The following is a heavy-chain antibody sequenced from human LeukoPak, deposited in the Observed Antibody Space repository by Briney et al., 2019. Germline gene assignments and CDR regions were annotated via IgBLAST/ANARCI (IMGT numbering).Heavy chain of an antibody. D-gene: IGHD3-3*01. CDR1: GGSIGSYY. J-gene: IGHJ4*02. CDR3: ARAYYDFRSGYYTGIFDY. CDR2: IHYSGSS. Sequence: SETLSLTCTVSGGSIGSYYWSWIRQPPGKGLEWIAYIHYSGSSNYNPSLKSRVTISVDTSKNQFSLKESSVTAADTAVYYCARAYYDFRSGYYTGIFDYWGQGTLVTVSS. V-gene: IGHV4-59*01.